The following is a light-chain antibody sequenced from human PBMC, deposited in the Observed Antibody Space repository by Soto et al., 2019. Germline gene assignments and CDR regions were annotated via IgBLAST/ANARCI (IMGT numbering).Light chain of an antibody. CDR2: KAS. CDR1: QSLVYSDGNAY. CDR3: MQGTNWPQT. J-gene: IGKJ1*01. Sequence: DVVMTQSPLSLPVTLGQAASISCRSSQSLVYSDGNAYLHWFQQRPGQSPRRLIYKASNRDSGVPDRFSGSESGTDFTLQINRVGAKDFGVYYCMQGTNWPQTFGLGTRVEIK. V-gene: IGKV2-30*01.